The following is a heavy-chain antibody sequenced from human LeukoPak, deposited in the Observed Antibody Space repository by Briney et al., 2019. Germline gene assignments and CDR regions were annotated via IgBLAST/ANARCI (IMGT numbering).Heavy chain of an antibody. CDR1: GYTFTSYG. V-gene: IGHV1-18*01. J-gene: IGHJ5*02. CDR3: AREGRQSFGVVIGWFDP. CDR2: ISAYNGNT. D-gene: IGHD3-3*01. Sequence: ASVKVSCKASGYTFTSYGISRVRQAPGQGLEWMGWISAYNGNTNYAQKLQGRVTMTTDTSTSTAYMELRSLRSDDTAVYYCAREGRQSFGVVIGWFDPWGQGTLVTVSS.